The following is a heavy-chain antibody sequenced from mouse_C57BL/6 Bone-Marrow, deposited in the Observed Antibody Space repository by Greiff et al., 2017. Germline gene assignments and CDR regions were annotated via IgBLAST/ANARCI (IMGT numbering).Heavy chain of an antibody. CDR3: ARSRLRRGGFAY. CDR2: INPYNGGT. J-gene: IGHJ3*01. V-gene: IGHV1-19*01. CDR1: GYTFTDYY. Sequence: VQLQQSGPVLVKPGASVKMSCKASGYTFTDYYMNWVKQSHGKSLEWIGVINPYNGGTSFNQKFKGKATLTVDKSSSTAYLELNSLTSEDSAVYYGARSRLRRGGFAYWGQGTLVTVSA. D-gene: IGHD2-4*01.